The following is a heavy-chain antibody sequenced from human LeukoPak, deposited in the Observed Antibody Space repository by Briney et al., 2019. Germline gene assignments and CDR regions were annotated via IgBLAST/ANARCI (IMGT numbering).Heavy chain of an antibody. J-gene: IGHJ6*02. D-gene: IGHD2-2*01. CDR3: ARVGSGYCSSTSCPDYHYYGMDV. CDR1: GFTFSDYY. Sequence: PGGSLRLSCAASGFTFSDYYMSWIRQAPGKGLEWVSYISSSGSTIYYADSVKGRFTISRDNAKNSLYLQMDSLRAEDTAVYYCARVGSGYCSSTSCPDYHYYGMDVWGQGTTVTVSS. CDR2: ISSSGSTI. V-gene: IGHV3-11*01.